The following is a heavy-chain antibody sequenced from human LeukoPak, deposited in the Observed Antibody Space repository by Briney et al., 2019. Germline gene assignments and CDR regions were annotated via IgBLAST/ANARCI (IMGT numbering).Heavy chain of an antibody. CDR2: IYYTGGT. V-gene: IGHV4-59*01. J-gene: IGHJ4*02. CDR1: GDSISNYY. Sequence: SETLSLTCTVSGDSISNYYWTWIRQPPGKGLEWIGYIYYTGGTNYNPSLKSRVTISVDTSKNQFSLKLSSVTAADTAVYYCAGASGYAEVEYWGQGTLVTVSS. CDR3: AGASGYAEVEY. D-gene: IGHD5-12*01.